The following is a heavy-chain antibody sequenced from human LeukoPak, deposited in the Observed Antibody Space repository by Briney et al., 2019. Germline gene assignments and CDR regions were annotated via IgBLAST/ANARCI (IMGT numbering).Heavy chain of an antibody. V-gene: IGHV4-39*01. CDR3: ARSYCSSSCYAVGAFDI. CDR1: GGSISSSTHY. D-gene: IGHD2-2*01. Sequence: SETLSLTCTVSGGSISSSTHYWGWIRQPPGKGLEWMGSIHYSGSTYYNPSLNSRVTISVDMSKNQFSLKLSSVTAADTAVYYCARSYCSSSCYAVGAFDIWGQGTVVTVSS. J-gene: IGHJ3*02. CDR2: IHYSGST.